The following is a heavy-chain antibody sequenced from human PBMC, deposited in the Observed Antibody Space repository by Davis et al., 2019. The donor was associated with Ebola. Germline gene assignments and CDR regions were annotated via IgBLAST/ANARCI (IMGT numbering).Heavy chain of an antibody. CDR2: ISGSGGST. V-gene: IGHV3-23*01. J-gene: IGHJ6*02. CDR3: AKEKTAAAASDLYYYYYGMDV. Sequence: GESLKIPCAASGFTFSSYAMSWVRQAPGKGLEWVSAISGSGGSTYYADSVKGRFTISRDNSKNTLYLQMNSLRAEDTAVYYCAKEKTAAAASDLYYYYYGMDVWGQGTTVTVSS. CDR1: GFTFSSYA. D-gene: IGHD6-13*01.